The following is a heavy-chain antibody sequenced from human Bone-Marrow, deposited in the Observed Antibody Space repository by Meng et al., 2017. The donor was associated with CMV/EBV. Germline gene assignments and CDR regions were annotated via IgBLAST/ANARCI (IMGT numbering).Heavy chain of an antibody. Sequence: GESLKISCAASGFTFSSYSMNWVRQAPGKGLEWVSSISSSSSYIYYADSVKGRFTISRDNAKNSLYLQMTSLRAEDTAVYYCASFGQRLVRALNYWGQGTLVTVSS. CDR2: ISSSSSYI. J-gene: IGHJ4*02. CDR1: GFTFSSYS. D-gene: IGHD6-13*01. CDR3: ASFGQRLVRALNY. V-gene: IGHV3-21*01.